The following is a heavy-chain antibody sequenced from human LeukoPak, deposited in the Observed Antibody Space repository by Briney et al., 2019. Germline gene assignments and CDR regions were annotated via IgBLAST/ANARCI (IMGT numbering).Heavy chain of an antibody. V-gene: IGHV4-39*07. CDR1: GDSISLSFYY. CDR3: ARGTLYRGWSYYLDF. D-gene: IGHD6-19*01. J-gene: IGHJ4*02. Sequence: SETLSLTCSVSGDSISLSFYYWGWIRQPPGKALEWIGSVYYSGTTSYNPSLKSRVTISVDMSKNHFSLRLRSVTAADTAMYYCARGTLYRGWSYYLDFWGQGTLVTVSS. CDR2: VYYSGTT.